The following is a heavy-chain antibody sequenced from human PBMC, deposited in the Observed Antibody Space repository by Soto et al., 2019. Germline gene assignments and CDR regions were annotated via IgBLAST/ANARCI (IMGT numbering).Heavy chain of an antibody. Sequence: SETLSLTCTVSGGSISSYYWSWIRQSPGKGQERIGYIFYNGDTNYNPSIKSRVTISVDTSKNQFSLKLSSVTAADTAVYYCAGGGSIVVATRRLMDVSGKGTTVTVSS. CDR2: IFYNGDT. V-gene: IGHV4-59*08. CDR3: AGGGSIVVATRRLMDV. J-gene: IGHJ6*03. D-gene: IGHD3-22*01. CDR1: GGSISSYY.